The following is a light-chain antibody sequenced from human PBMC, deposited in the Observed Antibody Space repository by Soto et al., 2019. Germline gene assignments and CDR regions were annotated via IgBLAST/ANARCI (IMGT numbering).Light chain of an antibody. Sequence: IPMTQSPSSLFASVGDRVTITCRASQSISSYLNWYQQKPGKAPKLLIYAASRLQSGVPSRFSGSGSGTDFTLTISSLQPEDFATYYSQQSYSTPLTFGGGTKVEIK. CDR1: QSISSY. CDR2: AAS. J-gene: IGKJ4*01. V-gene: IGKV1-39*01. CDR3: QQSYSTPLT.